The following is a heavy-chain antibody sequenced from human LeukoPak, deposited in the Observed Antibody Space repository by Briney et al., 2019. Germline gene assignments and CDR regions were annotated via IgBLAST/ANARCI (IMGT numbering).Heavy chain of an antibody. Sequence: SETLSLTCTVSGGSISSSNYYWGWIRQPPGKGLEWIGTIYYSGHTYYNPSLESRVTISVDTSKNQFSLKLTSVTATDTAVYYCTRQGVYYDSSGYYLSWFDPWGQGTLVAVSS. D-gene: IGHD3-22*01. V-gene: IGHV4-39*01. J-gene: IGHJ5*02. CDR1: GGSISSSNYY. CDR3: TRQGVYYDSSGYYLSWFDP. CDR2: IYYSGHT.